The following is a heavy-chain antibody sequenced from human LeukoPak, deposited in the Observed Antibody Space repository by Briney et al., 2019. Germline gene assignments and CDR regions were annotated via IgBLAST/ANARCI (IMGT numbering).Heavy chain of an antibody. CDR1: GFTFSTFG. CDR2: ISHSSIYI. Sequence: GGSLRLSCAASGFTFSTFGFNWVRQAPGKGLEWVSSISHSSIYISYADSVKGRFTISRDNARNSPYLQMDSLRVEDTAVYYCARGYYYDSSVAYWGQGTLVTVSS. D-gene: IGHD3-22*01. V-gene: IGHV3-21*03. CDR3: ARGYYYDSSVAY. J-gene: IGHJ4*02.